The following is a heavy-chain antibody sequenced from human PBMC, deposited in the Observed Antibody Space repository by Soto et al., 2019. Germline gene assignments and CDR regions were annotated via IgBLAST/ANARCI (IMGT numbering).Heavy chain of an antibody. CDR2: VDPKDSYT. J-gene: IGHJ4*02. CDR3: ARHKSGGGSYPFDY. D-gene: IGHD2-21*01. CDR1: GFTFTSYW. Sequence: GESLKISCKGSGFTFTSYWINGVRQMPGKGLDWMGRVDPKDSYTNYSPSFQGHVTISPAMSVSPAYMKWSSLKASDTAIYYCARHKSGGGSYPFDYWGQGTLVPVSS. V-gene: IGHV5-10-1*01.